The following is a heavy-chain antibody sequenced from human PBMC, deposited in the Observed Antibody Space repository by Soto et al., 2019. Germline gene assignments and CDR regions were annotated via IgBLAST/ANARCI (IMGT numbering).Heavy chain of an antibody. J-gene: IGHJ4*02. D-gene: IGHD5-18*01. V-gene: IGHV1-2*02. CDR3: ASHSTRYRLEY. Sequence: QVQLVQSGAEVKKPGASVKVSCEASGYSLSDYYIHWVRQAPGQGLEWMGLINPKSGNTGYAQKFQGRVTMTRDTSLSTADMELSSLRSDDTAVYYCASHSTRYRLEYWGQGTLVTVSS. CDR2: INPKSGNT. CDR1: GYSLSDYY.